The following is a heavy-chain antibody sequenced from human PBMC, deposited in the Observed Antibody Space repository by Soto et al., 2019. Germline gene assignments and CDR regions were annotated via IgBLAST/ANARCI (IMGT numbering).Heavy chain of an antibody. V-gene: IGHV3-15*01. CDR2: IKRKIEGETT. J-gene: IGHJ3*02. CDR3: AADRYCSSNTCPGAFDI. D-gene: IGHD2-2*01. Sequence: EVQLLESGGDLAEPGGSLRLSCAASGFAFTHVWMTWVRQAPGRGLEWVGRIKRKIEGETTNYAAPGKVSFTIPRDASTNTFYLQMNSLKTDDSAVYYCAADRYCSSNTCPGAFDIWGQGTTV. CDR1: GFAFTHVW.